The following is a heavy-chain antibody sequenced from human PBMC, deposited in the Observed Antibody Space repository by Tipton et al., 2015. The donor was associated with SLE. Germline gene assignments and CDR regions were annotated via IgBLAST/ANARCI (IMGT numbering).Heavy chain of an antibody. V-gene: IGHV4-59*06. CDR3: ARGEFPDY. CDR1: GGSISSYY. D-gene: IGHD3-10*01. J-gene: IGHJ4*02. Sequence: TLSLPCTVSGGSISSYYLNWIRQPPGKGLEWIGYIYYSGVTYYNPSLKSRVTISVDTSKNQFSLNLSSVTAADTAVYYCARGEFPDYWGQGILVTVSS. CDR2: IYYSGVT.